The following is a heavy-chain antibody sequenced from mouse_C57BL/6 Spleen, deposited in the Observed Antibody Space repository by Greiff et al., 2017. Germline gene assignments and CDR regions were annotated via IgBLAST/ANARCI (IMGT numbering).Heavy chain of an antibody. CDR2: INPGSGGT. V-gene: IGHV1-54*01. D-gene: IGHD2-5*01. Sequence: QVQLQQSGAELVRPGTSVKVSCKASGYAFTNYLIEWVKQRPGQGLEWIGVINPGSGGTNYNEKFKGKATLTADKSSSTAYMQLSSLTSEDSAVYFCARTDYSSYDRFSYALDYWGQGTSVTVSS. CDR3: ARTDYSSYDRFSYALDY. CDR1: GYAFTNYL. J-gene: IGHJ4*01.